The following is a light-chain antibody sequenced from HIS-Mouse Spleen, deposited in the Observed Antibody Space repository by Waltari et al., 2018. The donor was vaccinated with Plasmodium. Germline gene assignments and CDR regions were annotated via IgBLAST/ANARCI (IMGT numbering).Light chain of an antibody. CDR2: AAS. Sequence: IQMPQSPSSLSASVGHRVTITCRASQSISSYLNWYQQKPGKAPKLLIYAASSLQSGVPSRFSGSGSGTDFTLTISSLQPEYFATYYCQQSYSTWTFGQGTKVEIK. V-gene: IGKV1-39*01. CDR3: QQSYSTWT. CDR1: QSISSY. J-gene: IGKJ1*01.